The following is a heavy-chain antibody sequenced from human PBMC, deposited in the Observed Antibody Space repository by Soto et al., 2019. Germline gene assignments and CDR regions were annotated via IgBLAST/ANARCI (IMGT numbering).Heavy chain of an antibody. CDR1: GGSISSGGYY. CDR2: IYYSGNT. Sequence: SETLSLTCTVSGGSISSGGYYWSWIRQHPGKGLEWIGYIYYSGNTHYNPSLKSRVTISVDTSKNQFSLKLSSVTAADTAVYYCVRERSSGYYFDYWGQGTLVTVSS. CDR3: VRERSSGYYFDY. V-gene: IGHV4-31*03. D-gene: IGHD3-22*01. J-gene: IGHJ4*02.